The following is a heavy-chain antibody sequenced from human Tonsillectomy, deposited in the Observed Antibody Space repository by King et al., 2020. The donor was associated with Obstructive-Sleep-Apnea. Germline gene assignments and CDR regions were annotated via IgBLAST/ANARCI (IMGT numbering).Heavy chain of an antibody. D-gene: IGHD6-19*01. CDR1: GGSISSYY. CDR2: IYYSGST. Sequence: VQLQESGPGLVKPSETLSLTCTVSGGSISSYYWSWIRQPPGKGLEWIGYIYYSGSTNYNPSLKSRVTISVDTSKNQFSLKLSSVTAADTAVYYCARGDGQWLAYYFDYRGQGTLVTVSS. J-gene: IGHJ4*02. CDR3: ARGDGQWLAYYFDY. V-gene: IGHV4-59*08.